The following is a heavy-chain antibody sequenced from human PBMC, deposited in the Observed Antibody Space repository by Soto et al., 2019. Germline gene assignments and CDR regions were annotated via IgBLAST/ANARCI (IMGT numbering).Heavy chain of an antibody. CDR2: FDPEDGET. CDR3: ATDPGPSYDYIWGSYRKV. D-gene: IGHD3-16*02. CDR1: GYTLTELS. Sequence: ASVKVSCKVSGYTLTELSMHWVRQAPGKGLEWMGGFDPEDGETIYAQKFQGRVTMTEDTSTDTAYMELSSLRSEDTAVYYCATDPGPSYDYIWGSYRKVWGQGTLVTVSS. J-gene: IGHJ4*02. V-gene: IGHV1-24*01.